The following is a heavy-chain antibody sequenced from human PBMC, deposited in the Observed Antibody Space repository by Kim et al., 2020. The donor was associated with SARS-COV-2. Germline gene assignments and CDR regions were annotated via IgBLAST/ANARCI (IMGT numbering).Heavy chain of an antibody. CDR3: ARALISSSWYRKFDP. J-gene: IGHJ5*02. Sequence: GGSLRLSCAASGFTVSSNYMSWVRQAPGKGLEWVSVIYSGGSTYYADSVKGRFTISRDNSKNTLYLQMNSLRAEDTAVYYCARALISSSWYRKFDPWGQGTLVTVSS. CDR2: IYSGGST. CDR1: GFTVSSNY. D-gene: IGHD6-13*01. V-gene: IGHV3-66*01.